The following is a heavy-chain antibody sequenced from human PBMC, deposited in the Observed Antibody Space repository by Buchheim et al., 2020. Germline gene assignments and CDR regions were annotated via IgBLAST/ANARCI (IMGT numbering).Heavy chain of an antibody. D-gene: IGHD2-15*01. CDR3: ARSIRGYCSGGSCYGISYYYGMDV. CDR1: GFTFSSYG. J-gene: IGHJ6*02. CDR2: IKKDGSEK. Sequence: EVQLVESGGGLVQPGGSLRLSCAASGFTFSSYGMSWVRQAPGKGLEWVANIKKDGSEKYYVDSVKGRFTISRDNAKNSLYLQMNSLRAEDTAVYYCARSIRGYCSGGSCYGISYYYGMDVWGQGTT. V-gene: IGHV3-7*01.